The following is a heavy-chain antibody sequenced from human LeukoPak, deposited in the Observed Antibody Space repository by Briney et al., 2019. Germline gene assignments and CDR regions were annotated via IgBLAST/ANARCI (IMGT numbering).Heavy chain of an antibody. CDR2: MNPNSGNT. Sequence: ASVKVSCKASGYTFTSYDINWVRQATGQELEWMGWMNPNSGNTGYAQKFQGRVTMTRNTSIGTAYMELSSLRSEDTAVYYCARKRSTSLGSYYYYYGMDVWGQGTTVTVSS. J-gene: IGHJ6*02. CDR3: ARKRSTSLGSYYYYYGMDV. D-gene: IGHD5/OR15-5a*01. V-gene: IGHV1-8*01. CDR1: GYTFTSYD.